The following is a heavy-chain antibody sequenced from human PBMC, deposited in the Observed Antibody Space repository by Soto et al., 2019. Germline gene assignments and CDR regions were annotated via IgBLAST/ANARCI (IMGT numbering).Heavy chain of an antibody. D-gene: IGHD3-10*01. CDR1: GFTFSSYA. Sequence: GGSLRLSCAASGFTFSSYAMSWVRQAPGKGLEWVSAISGSGGSTYYADSVKGRFTISRDNSKNTLYLQMNSLRAEDTAVYYCAKVFPPRSGSYSEKGGDYWGQGTLVTVSS. CDR3: AKVFPPRSGSYSEKGGDY. CDR2: ISGSGGST. J-gene: IGHJ4*02. V-gene: IGHV3-23*01.